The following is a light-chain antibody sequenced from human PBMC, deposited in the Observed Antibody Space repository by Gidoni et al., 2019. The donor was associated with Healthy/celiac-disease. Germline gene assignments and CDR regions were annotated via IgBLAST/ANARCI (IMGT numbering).Light chain of an antibody. CDR2: GAS. J-gene: IGKJ4*01. Sequence: PATLSLSPGERATLSCRASQSVSSSYLAWYQQKPGQAPRLLIYGASSRATGIPDRCSGSGSGTDFTLTISRLEPEDFAVYYCQQYGSSPPVTFGGGTKVEIK. CDR1: QSVSSSY. V-gene: IGKV3-20*01. CDR3: QQYGSSPPVT.